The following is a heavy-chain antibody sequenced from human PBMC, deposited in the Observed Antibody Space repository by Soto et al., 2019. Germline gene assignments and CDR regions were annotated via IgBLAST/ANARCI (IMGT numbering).Heavy chain of an antibody. CDR3: ARGYCSSTSCSYYYYYYYMDV. CDR2: IGTAGDT. V-gene: IGHV3-13*01. D-gene: IGHD2-2*01. Sequence: PGGSLRLACAASGFTFSSYDMHWVRQATGKGLEWVSAIGTAGDTYYPGSVKGRFTMSRENDKNSLYLQMNSLRAGDTAVYYCARGYCSSTSCSYYYYYYYMDVWGKGTTVTVSS. CDR1: GFTFSSYD. J-gene: IGHJ6*03.